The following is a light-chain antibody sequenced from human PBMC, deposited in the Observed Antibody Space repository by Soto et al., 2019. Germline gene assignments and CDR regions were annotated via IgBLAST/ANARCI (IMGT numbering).Light chain of an antibody. CDR2: VAT. J-gene: IGKJ1*01. Sequence: DVQLTQSPSSLSASLGDRVTISCRASQSIGTYLNWFLQKPGKAPKLLIYVATSLQNGVPSRFSGTGSGTYFALTISSLQPEDVGVYYCHQSDSTPQTFGQGTRV. CDR1: QSIGTY. CDR3: HQSDSTPQT. V-gene: IGKV1-39*01.